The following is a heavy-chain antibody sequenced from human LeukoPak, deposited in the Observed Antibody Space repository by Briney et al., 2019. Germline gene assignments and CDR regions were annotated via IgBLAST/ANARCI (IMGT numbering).Heavy chain of an antibody. CDR3: TRPVVPRYGYNYKY. CDR2: ISSGSTT. CDR1: GFIVSANQ. V-gene: IGHV3-53*03. Sequence: GGSLRLSCAASGFIVSANQMSWVRQAPGKGLEWVSVISSGSTTYYAESVKGRFTISRDNSKNTLYLQMNSLKSEDTAVYYCTRPVVPRYGYNYKYWGQGTLVTVSS. D-gene: IGHD5-24*01. J-gene: IGHJ4*02.